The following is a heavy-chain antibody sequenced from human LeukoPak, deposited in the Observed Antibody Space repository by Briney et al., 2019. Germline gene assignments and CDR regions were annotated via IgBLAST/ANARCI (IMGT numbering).Heavy chain of an antibody. D-gene: IGHD3-22*01. CDR2: ISGSGGST. Sequence: PGGSLRLSCAASGFTFSSYGMSWVRQAPGKGLEWVSAISGSGGSTYYADSVKGRFTISRDNSKNTLYLQMNSLRAEDTALYYCAKDPPIYYDSSGYLTADYWGQGTLVTVSS. V-gene: IGHV3-23*01. CDR3: AKDPPIYYDSSGYLTADY. CDR1: GFTFSSYG. J-gene: IGHJ4*02.